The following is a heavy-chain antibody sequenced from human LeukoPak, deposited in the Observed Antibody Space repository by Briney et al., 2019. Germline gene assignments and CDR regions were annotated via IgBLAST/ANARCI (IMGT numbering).Heavy chain of an antibody. D-gene: IGHD3-22*01. V-gene: IGHV6-1*01. Sequence: SHTLSLTYAISGDSVSSDTVTWNWIRQSPSRGLEWLGRTHYRSKWYNDYAVSVKSRITINPDTSKNQFSLQLNSVTLEDTAVYYCARYDSSGHYDAFDIWGQGTMVTVSS. CDR2: THYRSKWYN. J-gene: IGHJ3*02. CDR3: ARYDSSGHYDAFDI. CDR1: GDSVSSDTVT.